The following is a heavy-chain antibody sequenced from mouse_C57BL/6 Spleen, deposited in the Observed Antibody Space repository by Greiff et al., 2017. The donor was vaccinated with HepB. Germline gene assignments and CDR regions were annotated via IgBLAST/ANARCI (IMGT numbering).Heavy chain of an antibody. D-gene: IGHD1-1*01. Sequence: EVHLVESGGDLVKPGGSLKLSCAASGFTFSSYGMSWVRQTPDKRLEWVATISSGGSYTYYPDSVKGRFTISRDNAKNTLYLQMSSLKSEDTAMYYCAREGTTVYFDYWGHSTTLTVSA. J-gene: IGHJ2*01. CDR3: AREGTTVYFDY. V-gene: IGHV5-6*01. CDR2: ISSGGSYT. CDR1: GFTFSSYG.